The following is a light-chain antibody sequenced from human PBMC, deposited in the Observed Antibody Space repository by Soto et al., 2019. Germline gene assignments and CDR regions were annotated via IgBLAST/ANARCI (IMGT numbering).Light chain of an antibody. J-gene: IGLJ1*01. CDR1: SSSIANDY. CDR3: GSWDSSLSVYV. V-gene: IGLV1-51*01. CDR2: DNN. Sequence: QSVLTQPPSVSAAPGQTVTISCSGSSSSIANDYIYWFQHLPGAAPKLLIYDNNKRPSGIPDRFSGSKSGASATLGISGLQTGDEADYYCGSWDSSLSVYVFGTGTKVTVL.